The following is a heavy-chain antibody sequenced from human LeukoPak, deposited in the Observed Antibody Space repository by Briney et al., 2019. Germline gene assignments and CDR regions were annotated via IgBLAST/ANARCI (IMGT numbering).Heavy chain of an antibody. D-gene: IGHD6-13*01. J-gene: IGHJ4*02. V-gene: IGHV1-69*05. Sequence: GSSVKVSCKASGGTFSSYAISWVRQAPGQGLKWMGGIIPIFGTANYAQKFQGRVTITTDESTSTAYMELSSLRSEDTAVYYCARDALSSIPRQKYSSSWYSNYWGQGTLVTVSS. CDR3: ARDALSSIPRQKYSSSWYSNY. CDR2: IIPIFGTA. CDR1: GGTFSSYA.